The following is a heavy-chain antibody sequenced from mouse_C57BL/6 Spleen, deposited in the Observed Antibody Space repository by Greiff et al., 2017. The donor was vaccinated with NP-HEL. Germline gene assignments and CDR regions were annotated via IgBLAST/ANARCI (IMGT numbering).Heavy chain of an antibody. J-gene: IGHJ1*03. D-gene: IGHD5-1*01. CDR2: INYDGSSN. CDR3: ARDEEVVPYWYFDV. V-gene: IGHV5-16*01. Sequence: EVKVVESEGGLVQPGSSMKLSCTASGFTFSDYYMAWVRQVPEKGLEWVAYINYDGSSNYYLDSLKSRFIISRDNAKNILYLQMSSLKSEDTATYYCARDEEVVPYWYFDVWGTGTTVTVSS. CDR1: GFTFSDYY.